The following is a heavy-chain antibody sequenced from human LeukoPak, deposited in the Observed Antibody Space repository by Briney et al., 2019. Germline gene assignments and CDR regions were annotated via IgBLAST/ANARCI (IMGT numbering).Heavy chain of an antibody. CDR3: AKDTPITNSSSWYWYYYYYGMDV. D-gene: IGHD6-13*01. CDR1: GFTFSSYS. V-gene: IGHV3-21*04. Sequence: PGGSLRLSCAASGFTFSSYSMNWIRQAPGKGLEWVSSISSSSSYVYYADSVKGRFTISRDNSKNTLYLQMNSLRAEDTAVYYCAKDTPITNSSSWYWYYYYYGMDVWGQGTTVTVSS. CDR2: ISSSSSYV. J-gene: IGHJ6*02.